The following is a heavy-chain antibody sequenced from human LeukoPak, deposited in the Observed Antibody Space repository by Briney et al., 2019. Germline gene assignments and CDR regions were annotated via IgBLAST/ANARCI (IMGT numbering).Heavy chain of an antibody. CDR1: GGSISSYY. CDR2: IYYSGST. V-gene: IGHV4-59*01. J-gene: IGHJ6*03. CDR3: ARNGIAARASYYYYYMDV. Sequence: PSETLSLTCTVSGGSISSYYWSWIRQPPGKGLEWIGYIYYSGSTNYNPSLKSRVTISVDTSKNQFSLKLSSVTAADTAVYYCARNGIAARASYYYYYMDVWGKGTTVTVSS. D-gene: IGHD6-6*01.